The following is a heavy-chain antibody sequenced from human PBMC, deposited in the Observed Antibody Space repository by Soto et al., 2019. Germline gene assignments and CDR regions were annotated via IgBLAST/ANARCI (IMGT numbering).Heavy chain of an antibody. CDR1: GYSISSGYY. Sequence: LSLTCAVSGYSISSGYYWGWIRQPPGKGLEWIGSIYHSGSTYYNASLKSRVTISVDTSKNQFSLKLTSVTDADTAVYYCASGIDFYYAMDVWGQGTTVTVSS. J-gene: IGHJ6*01. CDR2: IYHSGST. V-gene: IGHV4-38-2*01. CDR3: ASGIDFYYAMDV.